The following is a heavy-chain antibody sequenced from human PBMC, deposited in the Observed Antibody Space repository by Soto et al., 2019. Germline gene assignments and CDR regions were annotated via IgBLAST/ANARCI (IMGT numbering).Heavy chain of an antibody. CDR3: AKNGQPPYYYYGLDV. Sequence: ASVKVSCKASGYTFTRYGISWVRQAPGQGLEWMGWISGYNGDTNYAQKFQGRVSMTMDTSTTTAYMELRSLTSDDTAVYYCAKNGQPPYYYYGLDVWGQGTKVTVSS. CDR1: GYTFTRYG. V-gene: IGHV1-18*01. D-gene: IGHD2-8*01. J-gene: IGHJ6*02. CDR2: ISGYNGDT.